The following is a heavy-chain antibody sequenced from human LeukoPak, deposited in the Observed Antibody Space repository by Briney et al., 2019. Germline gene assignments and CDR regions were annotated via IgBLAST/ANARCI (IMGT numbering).Heavy chain of an antibody. Sequence: SETLSLTCTVSNDSISSGDYYWNWIRQPPGKGLEWIGYIFHRGGTSYNPSLKSRILFSVDTSQNQFSLKLNSVTAADTAVYYCAREGYNYGPWIYWGQGTLVTVSS. CDR1: NDSISSGDYY. V-gene: IGHV4-30-4*02. J-gene: IGHJ4*02. D-gene: IGHD5-18*01. CDR2: IFHRGGT. CDR3: AREGYNYGPWIY.